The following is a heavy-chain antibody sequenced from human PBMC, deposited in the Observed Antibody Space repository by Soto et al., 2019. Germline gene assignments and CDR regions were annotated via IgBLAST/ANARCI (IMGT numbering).Heavy chain of an antibody. CDR1: GYTFTSYD. CDR2: MNPNSGNT. V-gene: IGHV1-8*01. Sequence: ASVKVSCKASGYTFTSYDINWVRQATGQGLEWMGWMNPNSGNTGYAQKFQGRVTMTRNTSISTAYMELSSLRSEDTAGYYCARGQQPITIFGVVYERGGFDPWGQGTLVTVSS. D-gene: IGHD3-3*01. CDR3: ARGQQPITIFGVVYERGGFDP. J-gene: IGHJ5*02.